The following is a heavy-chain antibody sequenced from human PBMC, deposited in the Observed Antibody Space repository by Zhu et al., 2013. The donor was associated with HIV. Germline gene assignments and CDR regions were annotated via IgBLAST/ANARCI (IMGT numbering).Heavy chain of an antibody. Sequence: QVQLVQSGAEVKKPGASVKVSCKASGYTFTSYGISWVRQAPGQGLEWMGWISAYNGNTNYAQKLQGRVTMTTDTSTSTAYMELRSLRSDDTAVYYCARDDIVVVPAAADAFDIWGQGTMVTVSS. CDR3: ARDDIVVVPAAADAFDI. D-gene: IGHD2-2*01. CDR1: GYTFTSYG. CDR2: ISAYNGNT. V-gene: IGHV1-18*01. J-gene: IGHJ3*02.